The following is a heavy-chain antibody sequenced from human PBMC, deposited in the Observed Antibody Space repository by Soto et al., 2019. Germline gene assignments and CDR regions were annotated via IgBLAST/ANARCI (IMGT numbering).Heavy chain of an antibody. V-gene: IGHV3-11*01. J-gene: IGHJ4*02. D-gene: IGHD6-19*01. Sequence: VGSLRLSCAASGFSISDYFMSWIRQAPGQGLEWLSYISSSGNTMNYADSVKGRFTISRDNAGNSLYLQMNSLRAEDTAVYYCARDRGAVPGDYFDYSGQGHLVPDSS. CDR2: ISSSGNTM. CDR1: GFSISDYF. CDR3: ARDRGAVPGDYFDY.